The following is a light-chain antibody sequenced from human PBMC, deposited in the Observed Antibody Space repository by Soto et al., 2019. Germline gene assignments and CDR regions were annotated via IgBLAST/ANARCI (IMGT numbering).Light chain of an antibody. CDR2: GAS. V-gene: IGKV3-20*01. J-gene: IGKJ1*01. CDR3: QQFGTSPLGT. CDR1: QSISSSY. Sequence: EIVLTQSPGTLSLSPGERATLSCRASQSISSSYLAWYRQKPGQAPRLLIYGASSRATGIPDRFSGSGSGTDFTLTISRLEPEDFAVYYCQQFGTSPLGTFGQGTKVEIK.